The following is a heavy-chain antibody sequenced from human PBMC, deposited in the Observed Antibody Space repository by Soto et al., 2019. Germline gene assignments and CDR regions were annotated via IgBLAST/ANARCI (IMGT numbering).Heavy chain of an antibody. CDR2: IRGSGGSR. CDR3: AKDQVGWSGWLFRGYFDL. CDR1: GFTFSSYA. Sequence: GGSLRLSCAASGFTFSSYAMSWVRQAPGKGLEWVSAIRGSGGSRYYADSVKGRFTISRDNSKNTLYLQMNSLRAENRAVYYCAKDQVGWSGWLFRGYFDLWGRGTLVTVSS. D-gene: IGHD3-22*01. V-gene: IGHV3-23*01. J-gene: IGHJ2*01.